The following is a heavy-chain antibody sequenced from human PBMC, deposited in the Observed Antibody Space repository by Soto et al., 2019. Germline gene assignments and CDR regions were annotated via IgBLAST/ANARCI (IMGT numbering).Heavy chain of an antibody. V-gene: IGHV1-69*13. J-gene: IGHJ5*02. CDR3: ARMATFGSLNWFDP. D-gene: IGHD3-16*01. CDR1: GGTFSSYA. Sequence: SVKVSCKASGGTFSSYAISWVRQAPGQGLEWMGGIIPIFGTANYAQKFQGRVTITADESTSTAYMELSSLRSEDTAVYYCARMATFGSLNWFDPWGQGTLVTVSS. CDR2: IIPIFGTA.